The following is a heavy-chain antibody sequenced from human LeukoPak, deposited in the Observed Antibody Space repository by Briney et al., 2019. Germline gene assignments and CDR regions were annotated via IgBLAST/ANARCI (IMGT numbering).Heavy chain of an antibody. CDR3: TTGLRAADTN. Sequence: PGGSLRLSCAASGFTFSDTWMSWVRQAPGKGLEWVGRIKSKTDGWTTDYAAPVKGSFTISRDDSKNTLYLQMNSLKTEDTAVYYCTTGLRAADTNWGRGTLVTVSS. J-gene: IGHJ4*02. CDR1: GFTFSDTW. V-gene: IGHV3-15*01. CDR2: IKSKTDGWTT. D-gene: IGHD6-13*01.